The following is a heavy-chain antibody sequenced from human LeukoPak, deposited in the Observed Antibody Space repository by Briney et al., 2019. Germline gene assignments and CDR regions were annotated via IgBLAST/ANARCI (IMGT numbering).Heavy chain of an antibody. Sequence: PGGSLRLSCAASGFTFSSYSMNRVRQAPGKGLEWVSSISSSSSYIYYADSVKGRFTISRDNAKNSLYLQMNSLRAEDTAVYYCAREFDYGGKDYYYYMDVWAKGPRSPSP. CDR1: GFTFSSYS. V-gene: IGHV3-21*01. J-gene: IGHJ6*03. D-gene: IGHD4-23*01. CDR3: AREFDYGGKDYYYYMDV. CDR2: ISSSSSYI.